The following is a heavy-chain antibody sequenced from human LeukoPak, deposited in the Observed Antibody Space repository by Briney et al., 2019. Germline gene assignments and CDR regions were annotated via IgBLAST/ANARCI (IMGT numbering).Heavy chain of an antibody. V-gene: IGHV4-4*07. CDR2: IYTSGST. CDR1: GGSISSYY. J-gene: IGHJ4*02. D-gene: IGHD3-10*01. CDR3: ARDKGLLWFGETSAYYFDY. Sequence: SETLSLTCTVSGGSISSYYWSWIRQPAGKGLEWIGRIYTSGSTNYNPSLKSRVTMSVDTSKNQFSLKLSSVTAADTAVYYCARDKGLLWFGETSAYYFDYWGQGTLVTVSS.